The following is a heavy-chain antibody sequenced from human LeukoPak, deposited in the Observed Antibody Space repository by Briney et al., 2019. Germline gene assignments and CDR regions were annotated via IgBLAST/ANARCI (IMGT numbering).Heavy chain of an antibody. Sequence: GGSLRLSCAASGFTFSSYAMSWVRQAPGKGLEWVSAISGSGGSTYYADSVKGRFTISRDNSKNTLYLQMNSLRAEETAVYYCAKGLQGYDFWSGYPDGGRAGNWFDPWGQGTLVTVSS. D-gene: IGHD3-3*01. V-gene: IGHV3-23*01. CDR2: ISGSGGST. CDR1: GFTFSSYA. CDR3: AKGLQGYDFWSGYPDGGRAGNWFDP. J-gene: IGHJ5*02.